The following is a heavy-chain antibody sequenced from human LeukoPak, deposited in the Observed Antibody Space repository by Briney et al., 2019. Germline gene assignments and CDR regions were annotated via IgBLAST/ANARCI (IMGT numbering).Heavy chain of an antibody. CDR1: GGSVSSGSYY. CDR2: IYYSGST. D-gene: IGHD3-10*01. CDR3: ARLSRGVQVRP. V-gene: IGHV4-61*01. J-gene: IGHJ5*02. Sequence: PSETLSLTCTVSGGSVSSGSYYWSWIRQPPGKGLEWIGYIYYSGSTNYNPSLKSRVTISVDTSKNQFSLKLSSVTAADTAVYYCARLSRGVQVRPWGQGTLVTVSS.